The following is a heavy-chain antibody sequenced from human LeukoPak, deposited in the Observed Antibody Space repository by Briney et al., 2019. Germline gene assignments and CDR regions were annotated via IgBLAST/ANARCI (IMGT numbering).Heavy chain of an antibody. Sequence: ASVTVPCKASGYTFTSYYMHWVRQAPGQGLEWMGIINPSGGSTSYAQKFQGRVTMTRDTSTSTVYMELSSLRSEDTAVYYCARDRGGYDYVWGDAFDSWGQGTMVTVSS. CDR3: ARDRGGYDYVWGDAFDS. CDR1: GYTFTSYY. CDR2: INPSGGST. D-gene: IGHD3-16*01. J-gene: IGHJ3*02. V-gene: IGHV1-46*01.